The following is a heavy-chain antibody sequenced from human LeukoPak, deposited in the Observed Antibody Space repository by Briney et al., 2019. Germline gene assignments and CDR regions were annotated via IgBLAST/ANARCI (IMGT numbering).Heavy chain of an antibody. V-gene: IGHV1-18*01. Sequence: ASVKVSYKASGYTFTSYGISWVRQAPGQGLEWMGWISAYNGNTNYAQKLQGRVTMTTDTSTSTAYMELRSLRSDDTAVYYCARDRSQGYCSSTSCYGYFDYWGQGTLVTVSS. D-gene: IGHD2-2*01. CDR1: GYTFTSYG. CDR2: ISAYNGNT. CDR3: ARDRSQGYCSSTSCYGYFDY. J-gene: IGHJ4*02.